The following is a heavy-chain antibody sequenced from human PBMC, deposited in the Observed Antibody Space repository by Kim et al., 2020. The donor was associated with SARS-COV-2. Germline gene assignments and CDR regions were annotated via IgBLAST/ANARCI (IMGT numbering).Heavy chain of an antibody. Sequence: GGSLRLSCAASGFTFSSYSMNWVRQAPGKGLEWVSYISSSSSTIYYADSVKGRFTISRDNAKNSLYLQMNSLRDEDTAVYYCASSIASATYYYYGMDVWGQGTTVTVSS. CDR2: ISSSSSTI. V-gene: IGHV3-48*02. J-gene: IGHJ6*02. CDR1: GFTFSSYS. D-gene: IGHD2-21*01. CDR3: ASSIASATYYYYGMDV.